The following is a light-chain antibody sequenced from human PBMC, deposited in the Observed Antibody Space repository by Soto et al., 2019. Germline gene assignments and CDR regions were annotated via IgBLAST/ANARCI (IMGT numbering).Light chain of an antibody. CDR3: QQFHSYSRT. CDR2: DAT. CDR1: QRIRNW. J-gene: IGKJ3*01. Sequence: DIQMTQSPSTLSASVGDRVTLTCRASQRIRNWLAWYQQKPGKAPKLLMHDATSLASGVPSRFRGSRSGTELTVTSSSLQIVEFATYYWQQFHSYSRTFGAGTKVDVK. V-gene: IGKV1-5*01.